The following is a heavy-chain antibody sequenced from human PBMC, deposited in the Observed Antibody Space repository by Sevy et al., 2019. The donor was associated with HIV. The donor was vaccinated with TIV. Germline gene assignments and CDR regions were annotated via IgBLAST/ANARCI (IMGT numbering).Heavy chain of an antibody. CDR1: GFTFSSYW. CDR2: IKQDGSEK. V-gene: IGHV3-7*01. Sequence: GGSLRLSCAASGFTFSSYWMSWVRQAPGKGLEWVANIKQDGSEKYYVDSVKGRFTISRDNAKNSLYLQMNSLRAEDTAVYYCARDIVVVPAAIAYYYNGMDVWGQGTMVTVSS. D-gene: IGHD2-2*01. CDR3: ARDIVVVPAAIAYYYNGMDV. J-gene: IGHJ6*02.